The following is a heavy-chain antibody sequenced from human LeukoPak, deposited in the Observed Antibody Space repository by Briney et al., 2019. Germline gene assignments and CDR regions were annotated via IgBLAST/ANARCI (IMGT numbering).Heavy chain of an antibody. CDR3: AREPYSSGWPRNDY. J-gene: IGHJ4*02. CDR2: ISSSSSYI. Sequence: PGGSLRLSCAASGFTFSSYSMNWVRQAPGKGLEWVASISSSSSYIYYADSVKGRFTISRDNAKNSLYLQMNSLRAEDTAVYYCAREPYSSGWPRNDYWGQGTLVTVSS. V-gene: IGHV3-21*01. CDR1: GFTFSSYS. D-gene: IGHD6-19*01.